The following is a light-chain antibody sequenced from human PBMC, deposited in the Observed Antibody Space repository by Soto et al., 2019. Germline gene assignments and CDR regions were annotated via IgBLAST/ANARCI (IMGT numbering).Light chain of an antibody. CDR1: QSFSSSY. J-gene: IGKJ5*01. CDR2: ETS. V-gene: IGKV3D-20*02. Sequence: IVLTQSPATLSLYPGERATLSCRASQSFSSSYLAWYQQKPGQAPRLLIYETSSRATGIPDRFSGSGSQTDFTLTISSLEPEDSAVYYCQQRHMWPITFGQGTRLEIK. CDR3: QQRHMWPIT.